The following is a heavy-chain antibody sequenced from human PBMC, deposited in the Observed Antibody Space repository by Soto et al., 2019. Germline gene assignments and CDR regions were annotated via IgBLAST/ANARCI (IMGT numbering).Heavy chain of an antibody. D-gene: IGHD6-19*01. J-gene: IGHJ4*02. V-gene: IGHV3-23*01. CDR1: GFTFSSYA. CDR3: AKDQYTSGWNGWNY. CDR2: ISGSGVST. Sequence: EVHLLESGGGLVQPGGSLRLSCAASGFTFSSYAMSWVRQAPGTGLEWVSTISGSGVSTYYADSVTGRFTISRDNSKNTLYLQLNSLGGEDAAVYYGAKDQYTSGWNGWNYWGQGTLVTVSS.